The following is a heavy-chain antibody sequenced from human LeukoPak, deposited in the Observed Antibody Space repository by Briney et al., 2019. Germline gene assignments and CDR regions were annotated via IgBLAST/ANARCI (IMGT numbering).Heavy chain of an antibody. D-gene: IGHD4/OR15-4a*01. J-gene: IGHJ6*03. Sequence: SETLSLTCTVSGYSISSGYYWGWIRQPPGKGLEWIGSIYYSGSTYYNPSLKSRVTISVDTSKNQFSLKLSSVTAADTAVYYCARHESGDPNSHYMDVWGKGTTVTVSS. CDR3: ARHESGDPNSHYMDV. V-gene: IGHV4-38-2*02. CDR1: GYSISSGYY. CDR2: IYYSGST.